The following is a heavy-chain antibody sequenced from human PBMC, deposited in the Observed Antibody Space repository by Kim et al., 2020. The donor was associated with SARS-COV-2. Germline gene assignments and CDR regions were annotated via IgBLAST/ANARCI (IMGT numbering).Heavy chain of an antibody. J-gene: IGHJ4*02. D-gene: IGHD6-13*01. CDR2: ST. Sequence: STHSTDVVKGRFTISRDNSKNTLYLQMNSLRGEDTAVYYCAKEDQQVVNYWGQGTLVTVSS. CDR3: AKEDQQVVNY. V-gene: IGHV3-23*01.